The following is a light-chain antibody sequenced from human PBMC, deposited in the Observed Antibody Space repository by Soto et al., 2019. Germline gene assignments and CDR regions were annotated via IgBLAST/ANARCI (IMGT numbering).Light chain of an antibody. CDR1: QSISIY. CDR2: GAS. CDR3: QQSYRTVIT. V-gene: IGKV1-39*01. Sequence: DIRMTQSPSSLSASVGDSVTITCRASQSISIYLNWYQQKPGKAPKLLISGASTLQSGVPSRFSGGGYGTDFTLTISSLQPEDFATYYCQQSYRTVITFGQGTRLEIK. J-gene: IGKJ5*01.